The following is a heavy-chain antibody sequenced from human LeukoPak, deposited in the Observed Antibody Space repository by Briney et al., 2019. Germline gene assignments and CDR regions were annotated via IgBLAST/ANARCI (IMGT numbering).Heavy chain of an antibody. CDR3: AKRGTGRYYYGMDV. Sequence: GGSLRLSCAASGFTFSSYAMNWVRQAPGKGLEWVSTISNTGDSTFYADSVKGRFAISRDNSKNTLYLQMNSLRAEDTPVYYCAKRGTGRYYYGMDVWGQGTTVTVSS. J-gene: IGHJ6*02. D-gene: IGHD1-14*01. CDR1: GFTFSSYA. CDR2: ISNTGDST. V-gene: IGHV3-23*01.